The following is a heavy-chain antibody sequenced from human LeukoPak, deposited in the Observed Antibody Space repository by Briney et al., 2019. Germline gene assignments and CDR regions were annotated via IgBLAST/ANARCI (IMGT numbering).Heavy chain of an antibody. D-gene: IGHD6-6*01. J-gene: IGHJ6*04. CDR1: GFIFSTYS. CDR3: SGEDTEYSSSGLGV. Sequence: GGSLRLSCAGSGFIFSTYSMNWVRQAPGKGLEWGSYISSSSTTIYYAASVKGRFTISRYNAKKSLYLQMNSLRVEDTAVYYCSGEDTEYSSSGLGVWGKGTTVTVSS. V-gene: IGHV3-48*01. CDR2: ISSSSTTI.